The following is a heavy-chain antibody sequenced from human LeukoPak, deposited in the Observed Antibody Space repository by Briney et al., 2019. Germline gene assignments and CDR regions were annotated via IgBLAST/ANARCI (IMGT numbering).Heavy chain of an antibody. CDR3: AREGLYYDFLDYGY. Sequence: SETLSLTCTVSGGSISSSSYYWGWIRQPPGKGLEWIGSIYYSGSTYYNPSLKSRVTISVDTSKNRFSLKLSSVTAADTAVYYCAREGLYYDFLDYGYWGQGTLVTVSS. V-gene: IGHV4-39*07. J-gene: IGHJ4*02. CDR1: GGSISSSSYY. D-gene: IGHD3-22*01. CDR2: IYYSGST.